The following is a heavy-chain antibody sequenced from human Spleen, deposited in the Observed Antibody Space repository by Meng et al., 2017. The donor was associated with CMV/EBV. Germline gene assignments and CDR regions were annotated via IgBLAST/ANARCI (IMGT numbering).Heavy chain of an antibody. CDR1: GYIFTSYG. J-gene: IGHJ4*02. CDR2: INTYNGNT. V-gene: IGHV1-18*01. Sequence: ASVKVSCKASGYIFTSYGISWVRQAPGQGLEWMGWINTYNGNTNYVRKVQGRVTMTTDTSTRTAYMELRSLRPDDTAVYYCARDLFQEDDDFWSPGRYWGQGTLVTVSS. D-gene: IGHD3-3*01. CDR3: ARDLFQEDDDFWSPGRY.